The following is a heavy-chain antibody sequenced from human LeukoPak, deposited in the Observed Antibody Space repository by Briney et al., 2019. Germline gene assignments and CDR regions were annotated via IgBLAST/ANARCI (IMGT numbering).Heavy chain of an antibody. Sequence: GGSLRLSCAASGFTFSSYAMSWVREAPGKGLKWVSAISGSGGSTYYADSVKGRFTISRDNSKNTLYLQMNSMRAEDTAVYYCARLIEKTYYYDSSGTDYWGQGTLVTVSS. J-gene: IGHJ4*02. CDR3: ARLIEKTYYYDSSGTDY. V-gene: IGHV3-23*01. CDR1: GFTFSSYA. CDR2: ISGSGGST. D-gene: IGHD3-22*01.